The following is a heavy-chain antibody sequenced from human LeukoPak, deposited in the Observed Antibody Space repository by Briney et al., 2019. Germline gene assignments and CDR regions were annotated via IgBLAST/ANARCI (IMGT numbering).Heavy chain of an antibody. V-gene: IGHV1-8*01. D-gene: IGHD1/OR15-1a*01. CDR3: AGGRNNSYYYMDV. CDR2: MNPKSANT. CDR1: GYTFANYD. Sequence: ASVKLSCTASGYTFANYDIHSVRQATGPRLKCMGWMNPKSANTAYGRKFQGRVTMTKHNSLSTTYMALSSLLSEVPAGSFCAGGRNNSYYYMDVWGKVTTVTV. J-gene: IGHJ6*03.